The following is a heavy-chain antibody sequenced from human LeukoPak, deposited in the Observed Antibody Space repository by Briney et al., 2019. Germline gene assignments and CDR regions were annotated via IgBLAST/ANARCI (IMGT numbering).Heavy chain of an antibody. CDR3: ARSSYSSSSSV. CDR1: GFTFSGFW. D-gene: IGHD6-6*01. CDR2: INSDGSEG. J-gene: IGHJ3*01. V-gene: IGHV3-7*03. Sequence: GGSLRLSCAVSGFTFSGFWMSWSRQAPGKGLEWVASINSDGSEGYYADVVKGRFTISRDNAKNSLYLQINSLRVEDTAVYYCARSSYSSSSSVWGQGTMVTVSS.